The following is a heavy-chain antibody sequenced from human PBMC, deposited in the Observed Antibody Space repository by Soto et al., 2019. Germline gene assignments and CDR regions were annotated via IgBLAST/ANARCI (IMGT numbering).Heavy chain of an antibody. CDR3: ARDSGCRGGSCYPYYYYGMDV. CDR1: GFTFSSYS. V-gene: IGHV3-21*01. D-gene: IGHD2-15*01. Sequence: EVQLVESGGGLVKPGGSLRLSCAASGFTFSSYSMNWVRQAPGKGLEWVSSISSSSSYIYYADSVKGRFTISRDNAKNSLYLQMNSLRAEDTAVYYCARDSGCRGGSCYPYYYYGMDVWGQGTTVTVSS. CDR2: ISSSSSYI. J-gene: IGHJ6*02.